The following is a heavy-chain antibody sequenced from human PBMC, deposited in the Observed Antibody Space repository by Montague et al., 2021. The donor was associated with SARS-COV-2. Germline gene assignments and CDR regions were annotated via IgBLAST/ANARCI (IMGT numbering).Heavy chain of an antibody. CDR3: AGGEAGEYLDDGKIRDFSCFDP. Sequence: SETLSLTCAVSGDSASSRSWWSLVRQPPGKGLELIADVYHTGSTNYNSSLTSLIILSVDKSNNQFSLKLTSVTAADTDVYFCAGGEAGEYLDDGKIRDFSCFDPWGQGIMVTVSS. V-gene: IGHV4-4*02. J-gene: IGHJ3*01. CDR2: VYHTGST. CDR1: GDSASSRSW. D-gene: IGHD4-17*01.